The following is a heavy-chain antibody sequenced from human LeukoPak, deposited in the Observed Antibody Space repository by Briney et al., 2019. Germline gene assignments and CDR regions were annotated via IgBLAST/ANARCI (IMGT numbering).Heavy chain of an antibody. CDR2: MDQDGSEK. Sequence: GGSLRLSCAASGFTFSDSWMSWVRQAPGKGLEWVANMDQDGSEKDYVDSVKGRFTISRDNARNSLYLQMGSLRAEDTTVYYCATYTHWVAGDVWGQGTSVTVSS. D-gene: IGHD3-16*01. CDR1: GFTFSDSW. V-gene: IGHV3-7*01. J-gene: IGHJ6*02. CDR3: ATYTHWVAGDV.